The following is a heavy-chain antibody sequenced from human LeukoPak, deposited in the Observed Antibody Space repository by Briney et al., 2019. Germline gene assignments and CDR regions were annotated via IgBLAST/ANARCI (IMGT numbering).Heavy chain of an antibody. D-gene: IGHD1-7*01. CDR2: ISSSSPYL. CDR3: ALGGATITGTYHPNWFDP. CDR1: GFTFSTYD. V-gene: IGHV3-21*01. J-gene: IGHJ5*02. Sequence: GGSLRLSCAASGFTFSTYDMNWVRQAPGKGLEWVSSISSSSPYLYYADSVKGRFTISRDNTKNSLYLQMNSLRAEDTAVYYCALGGATITGTYHPNWFDPWGQGTLVTVSS.